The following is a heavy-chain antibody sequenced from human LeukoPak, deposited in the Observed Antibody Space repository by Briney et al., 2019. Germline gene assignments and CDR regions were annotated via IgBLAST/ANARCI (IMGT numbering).Heavy chain of an antibody. Sequence: ASVKVSCKASGYTFTSYGFSWVRQAPGQGLEWMGWINAYNGYTNHAQKLQGRVTMTTDTSTNTAYMELTSLRSDDTAVYYCAREDDSSGYYYDYWGQGTLVTVSS. V-gene: IGHV1-18*01. D-gene: IGHD3-22*01. CDR3: AREDDSSGYYYDY. CDR1: GYTFTSYG. J-gene: IGHJ4*02. CDR2: INAYNGYT.